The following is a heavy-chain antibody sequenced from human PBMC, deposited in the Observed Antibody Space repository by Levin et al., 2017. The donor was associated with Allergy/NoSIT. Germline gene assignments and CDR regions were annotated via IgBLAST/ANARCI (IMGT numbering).Heavy chain of an antibody. Sequence: LSLTCAVSGFTFTTYGMHWVRQAPGKGLEWVAVIWFDGSNRNYVDSVKGRFTISRDNSKNTLYLQMNSLRADDTAVYYCARGNGVNYQYLDSWGQGTLVTVSS. J-gene: IGHJ4*02. CDR1: GFTFTTYG. CDR2: IWFDGSNR. CDR3: ARGNGVNYQYLDS. V-gene: IGHV3-33*01. D-gene: IGHD3-3*01.